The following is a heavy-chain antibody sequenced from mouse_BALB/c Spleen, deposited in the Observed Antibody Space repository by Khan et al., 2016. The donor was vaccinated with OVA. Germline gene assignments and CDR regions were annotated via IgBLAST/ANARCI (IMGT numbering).Heavy chain of an antibody. J-gene: IGHJ2*01. Sequence: QVQLKQSGAELAKPGASVKMSCKASGYTFLNYWILWIKQRPGQGLEWIGYLNPSTGYTEYNQNFKDKATLTADISSSTAYMQLSSLTSEGSAVYYCARRGLRWDFDYWGQGTTLTVSS. D-gene: IGHD1-1*01. CDR1: GYTFLNYW. CDR3: ARRGLRWDFDY. CDR2: LNPSTGYT. V-gene: IGHV1-7*01.